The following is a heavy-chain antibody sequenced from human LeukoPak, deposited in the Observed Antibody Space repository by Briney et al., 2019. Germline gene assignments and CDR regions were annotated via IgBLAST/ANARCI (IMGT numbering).Heavy chain of an antibody. CDR1: GFTFSDYY. D-gene: IGHD2-8*01. CDR2: ISSGSSYI. J-gene: IGHJ5*02. CDR3: ARDGPKYCSNGVCYAPVDP. V-gene: IGHV3-11*06. Sequence: GGSLRLSCAASGFTFSDYYMSWIRQAPGKGLEWVSYISSGSSYIYYADSVKGRFTISRDNGKNSLYLQMNSLRAEDTAVYYCARDGPKYCSNGVCYAPVDPWGQGTLVTVSS.